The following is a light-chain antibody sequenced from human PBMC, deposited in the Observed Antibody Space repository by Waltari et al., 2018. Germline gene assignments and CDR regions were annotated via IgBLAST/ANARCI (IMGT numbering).Light chain of an antibody. Sequence: DIVMTQSPDSLTVSLGERATVNCKSSQTLLYSSNNKNYLAWYQQRPGQPPKLPIYWASTRESGVPDRFSGSGSGTDFTLTISSLQAEDVAVYYCQQYYSTPLTFGGGTRVEIK. V-gene: IGKV4-1*01. J-gene: IGKJ4*01. CDR1: QTLLYSSNNKNY. CDR2: WAS. CDR3: QQYYSTPLT.